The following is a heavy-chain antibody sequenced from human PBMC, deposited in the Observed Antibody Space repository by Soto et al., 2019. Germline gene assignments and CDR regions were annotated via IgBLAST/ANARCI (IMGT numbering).Heavy chain of an antibody. D-gene: IGHD1-26*01. Sequence: QVQLVQSGAEVKKPGASVKVSCKASGYTFTSYYMHWVRQAPGQGLEWMGIINPSGGSTSYAQKFKGRCTNTRDTSTSTVYMELSSLRSEDTAVYYCASVVGATNRWDFDYWGQGTLVTVSS. J-gene: IGHJ4*02. V-gene: IGHV1-46*01. CDR2: INPSGGST. CDR1: GYTFTSYY. CDR3: ASVVGATNRWDFDY.